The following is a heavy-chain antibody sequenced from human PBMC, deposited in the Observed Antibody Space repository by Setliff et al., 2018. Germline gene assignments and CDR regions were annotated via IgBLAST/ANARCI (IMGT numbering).Heavy chain of an antibody. D-gene: IGHD2-2*01. V-gene: IGHV4-39*07. CDR2: IYQNGIT. CDR3: ARLSCSSNSCPFDF. Sequence: PSETLSLTCSVSGASVSTTYYYWDWIRQSPEKGLEWIGTIYQNGITYYNPSVKSRVTISVDKSKNQFSLSLGSVTAADTAVYYCARLSCSSNSCPFDFWVQGTLVTVSS. CDR1: GASVSTTYYY. J-gene: IGHJ4*02.